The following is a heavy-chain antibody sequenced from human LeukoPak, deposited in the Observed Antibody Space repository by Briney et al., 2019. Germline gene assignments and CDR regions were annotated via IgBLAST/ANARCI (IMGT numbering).Heavy chain of an antibody. CDR3: AAEVGILTGYYHYGMDV. D-gene: IGHD3-9*01. CDR2: IVVGSGNT. J-gene: IGHJ6*02. V-gene: IGHV1-58*02. Sequence: GASVKVSCKASGFTFTSSAMQGVRQAGGQRLAGIEWIVVGSGNTNYAQKFQERVTITRDMSTSTAYMELSSLRSEDTAVYYCAAEVGILTGYYHYGMDVWGQGTTVTVSS. CDR1: GFTFTSSA.